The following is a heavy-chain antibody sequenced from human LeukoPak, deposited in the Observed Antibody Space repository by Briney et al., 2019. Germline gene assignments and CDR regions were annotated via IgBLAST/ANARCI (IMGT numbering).Heavy chain of an antibody. J-gene: IGHJ4*02. Sequence: GGSLRLSCAASGFTFSSYAMNWVRQAPGKGLEWVSGMSGSGDRIHYSDSVKGRFTISRDNSKNTLFLQMNSLRAEDTAVYFCAPLRVDTSMEVVFDYWGQGTRVTVSS. CDR3: APLRVDTSMEVVFDY. V-gene: IGHV3-23*01. CDR1: GFTFSSYA. CDR2: MSGSGDRI. D-gene: IGHD5-18*01.